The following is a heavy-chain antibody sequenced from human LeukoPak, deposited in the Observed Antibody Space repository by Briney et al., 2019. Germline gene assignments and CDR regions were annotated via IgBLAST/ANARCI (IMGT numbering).Heavy chain of an antibody. J-gene: IGHJ4*02. V-gene: IGHV3-30*03. CDR2: ISYDARHE. CDR1: GFPFRDHA. CDR3: ARDEFDGYNLGPSIY. Sequence: GRSLRLSCAASGFPFRDHAMHWVRQAPGKGLEWVAVISYDARHENYADSVKGRFTVSRDDSRSTLYLQMNSLKTDDTAVYFCARDEFDGYNLGPSIYWGQGTLVTVSS. D-gene: IGHD5-24*01.